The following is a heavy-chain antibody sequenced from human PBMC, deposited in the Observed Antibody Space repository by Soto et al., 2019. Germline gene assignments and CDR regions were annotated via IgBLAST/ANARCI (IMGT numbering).Heavy chain of an antibody. D-gene: IGHD3-22*01. J-gene: IGHJ5*02. CDR2: IFHSDSDT. CDR3: ARKDKSGYFNWFDP. CDR1: GYRFTSYW. V-gene: IGHV5-51*01. Sequence: GESLKISCRTSGYRFTSYWIAWVRQMPGKGLEWMGIIFHSDSDTRYSPSFQGQVTISADRSTSTVFLQWASLKASDTAVYFCARKDKSGYFNWFDPWGQGTLVTVSS.